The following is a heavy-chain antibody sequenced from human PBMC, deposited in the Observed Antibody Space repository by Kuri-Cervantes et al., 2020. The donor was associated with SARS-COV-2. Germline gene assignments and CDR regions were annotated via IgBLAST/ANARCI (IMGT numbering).Heavy chain of an antibody. Sequence: SETLSLTCTVSGYSISSGYYWGWIRQPPGKGLEWVGYINYRGGANYNPSLKSRVTISVDTAKRHFSLKLSSVSAADTAVYYCARDLGLTYWGQGTLVTVSS. CDR1: GYSISSGYY. V-gene: IGHV4-61*03. D-gene: IGHD3-16*01. CDR2: INYRGGA. J-gene: IGHJ4*02. CDR3: ARDLGLTY.